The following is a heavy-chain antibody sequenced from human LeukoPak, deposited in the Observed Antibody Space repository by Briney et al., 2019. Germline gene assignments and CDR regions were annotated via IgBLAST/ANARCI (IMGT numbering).Heavy chain of an antibody. V-gene: IGHV3-23*01. CDR2: ISGSGGST. CDR1: GFTFSSYA. CDR3: ARGSSGWYVPNY. Sequence: PGGSLRLSCAASGFTFSSYAMSWVRQAPGKGLEWVSAISGSGGSTYYADSVKGRFTISRDNSKNTLYLQMNSLRAEDTAVYYCARGSSGWYVPNYWGQGTLVTVSS. J-gene: IGHJ4*02. D-gene: IGHD6-19*01.